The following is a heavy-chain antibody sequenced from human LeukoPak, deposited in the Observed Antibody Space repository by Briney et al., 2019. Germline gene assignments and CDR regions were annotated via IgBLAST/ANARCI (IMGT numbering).Heavy chain of an antibody. Sequence: SETPSLTCTVSGGSISSHYWSWIRQPPGKGLEWIGYIYYSGSTNYNPSLKSRVTISVDTSKNQFSLKLSSVTAADTAVYYCAREAELEFDYWGQGTLVTVSS. V-gene: IGHV4-59*11. CDR3: AREAELEFDY. D-gene: IGHD1-1*01. CDR2: IYYSGST. CDR1: GGSISSHY. J-gene: IGHJ4*02.